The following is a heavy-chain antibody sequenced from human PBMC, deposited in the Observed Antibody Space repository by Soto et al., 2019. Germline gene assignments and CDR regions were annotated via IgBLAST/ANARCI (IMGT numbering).Heavy chain of an antibody. CDR2: ISYDGSNK. CDR3: ASRTTGTTRYYGMEV. J-gene: IGHJ6*02. Sequence: PGGSLRLSCAASGFTFSSYAMHWVRQAPGKGLEWVAVISYDGSNKYYADSVKGRFTISRDNSKNTLYLQMNSLRAEDTAVYYCASRTTGTTRYYGMEVWGQGTTVTVSS. D-gene: IGHD1-1*01. CDR1: GFTFSSYA. V-gene: IGHV3-30-3*01.